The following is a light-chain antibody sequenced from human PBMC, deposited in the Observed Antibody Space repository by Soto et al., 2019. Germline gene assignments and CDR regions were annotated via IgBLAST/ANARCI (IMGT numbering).Light chain of an antibody. Sequence: DIQMTQSTSSLSASVGDRVTITCRASQGIRNDLAWYQQKPGKAPKRLIYAASSLQSGVPSRFSGSGSGTEFTLPISSLQPEDFATYYCLQHNTFPPPFGQGTKVEIK. CDR1: QGIRND. V-gene: IGKV1-17*01. CDR2: AAS. J-gene: IGKJ1*01. CDR3: LQHNTFPPP.